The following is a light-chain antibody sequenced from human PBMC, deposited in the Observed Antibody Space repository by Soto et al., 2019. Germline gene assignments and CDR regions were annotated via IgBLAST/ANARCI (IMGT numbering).Light chain of an antibody. V-gene: IGKV3-20*01. J-gene: IGKJ5*01. CDR3: QHYHSGHRIA. CDR2: GAS. CDR1: QSVTTS. Sequence: IVMTQSPVTLSLSPLXXXXXXXXASQSVTTSLAWYQQKTGQPPRLLISGASRRATGIPDRFSGSGSETDFTLTINRLEPEDFALYYCQHYHSGHRIAFGQGTRLEI.